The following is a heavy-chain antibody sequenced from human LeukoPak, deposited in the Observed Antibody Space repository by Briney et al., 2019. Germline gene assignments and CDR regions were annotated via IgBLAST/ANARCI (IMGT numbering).Heavy chain of an antibody. CDR3: ARVLGFSGEVATNWRDLGY. Sequence: ASVKVSCKASGGTFSSYAISWVRQAPGQGLEWMGGIIPIFGTANYAQKFQGRVTITADESTSTAYMELSSLRSEDTAVYYCARVLGFSGEVATNWRDLGYWGQGTLVTVSS. CDR1: GGTFSSYA. J-gene: IGHJ4*02. CDR2: IIPIFGTA. V-gene: IGHV1-69*13. D-gene: IGHD5-24*01.